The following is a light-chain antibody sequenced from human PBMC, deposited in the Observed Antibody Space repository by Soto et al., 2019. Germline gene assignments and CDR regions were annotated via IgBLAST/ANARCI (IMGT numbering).Light chain of an antibody. V-gene: IGKV1-6*01. CDR1: QGIRSD. CDR3: LQDYTYPRT. J-gene: IGKJ1*01. Sequence: AIQMTQSPSSLSASVGDRVTITCRASQGIRSDLAWYQKKSGKAPKLLIYAACSLQSGVPSRFSGSGSGSDFTLTISSLQPEDFATYYCLQDYTYPRTFGQGTSVEI. CDR2: AAC.